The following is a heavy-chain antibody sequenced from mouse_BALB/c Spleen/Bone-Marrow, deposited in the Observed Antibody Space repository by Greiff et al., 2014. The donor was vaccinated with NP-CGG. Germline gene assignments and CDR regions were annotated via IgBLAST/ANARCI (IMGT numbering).Heavy chain of an antibody. V-gene: IGHV14-3*02. J-gene: IGHJ4*01. CDR2: IDPANGNT. D-gene: IGHD2-14*01. CDR3: AQGYDWAMDY. CDR1: GFNIKDTY. Sequence: EVQGEESGAELVKPGASVKLSCTASGFNIKDTYMHWVKQRPEQGLEWIGRIDPANGNTKYDPKFQGKATITADTSSNTAYLQLNSLTSEDTAVYYCAQGYDWAMDYWGQGTSVTVSS.